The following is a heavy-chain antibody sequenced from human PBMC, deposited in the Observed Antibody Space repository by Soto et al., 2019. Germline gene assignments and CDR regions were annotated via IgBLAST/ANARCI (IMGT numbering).Heavy chain of an antibody. CDR2: IIPIFGTA. Sequence: SVKVSCKASGGTFSSYAISWVRQAPGQGLEWMGGIIPIFGTANYARKFQGRVTITADESTSTAYMELSSLRSEDTAVYYCAREVGYGDYVFDYWGQGTLVTVSS. J-gene: IGHJ4*02. CDR1: GGTFSSYA. CDR3: AREVGYGDYVFDY. D-gene: IGHD4-17*01. V-gene: IGHV1-69*13.